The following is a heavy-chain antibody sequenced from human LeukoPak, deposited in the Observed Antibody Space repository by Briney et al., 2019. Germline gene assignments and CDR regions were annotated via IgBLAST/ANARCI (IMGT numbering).Heavy chain of an antibody. CDR3: ARGRGIVGATLDY. V-gene: IGHV1-2*06. J-gene: IGHJ4*02. Sequence: GASVKVSCKASGYTFTGYYMHWVRQAPGQGLEWMGRINPNSGGTNYAQKFQGRVTMTRDTSISTAYMELSRLRSDDTAVYYCARGRGIVGATLDYWGQGTLVTVSS. CDR2: INPNSGGT. CDR1: GYTFTGYY. D-gene: IGHD1-26*01.